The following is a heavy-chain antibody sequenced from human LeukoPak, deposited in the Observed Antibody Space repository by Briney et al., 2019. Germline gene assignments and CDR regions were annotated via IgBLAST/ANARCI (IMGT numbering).Heavy chain of an antibody. V-gene: IGHV4-31*02. CDR1: GFTFSSYA. J-gene: IGHJ4*02. CDR3: ARFCSDYGDYKYYFRQGRYYFDY. CDR2: IYYSGST. D-gene: IGHD4-17*01. Sequence: LRLSCAASGFTFSSYAMSWVRQHPGKGLEWIGYIYYSGSTYYNPSLKSRVTISVDMSKNQFSLKLSSVTAADTAVYYCARFCSDYGDYKYYFRQGRYYFDYWGQGTLVTVSS.